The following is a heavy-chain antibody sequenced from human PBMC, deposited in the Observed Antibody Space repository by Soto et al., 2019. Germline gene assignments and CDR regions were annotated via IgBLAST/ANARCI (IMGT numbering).Heavy chain of an antibody. CDR3: ARGRYCSGGSCYPNNWFDP. Sequence: SETLSLTCTVSGGSISSYYWSWIRQPPGKGLEWIGYIYYSGSTNYNPSLKSRVTISVDTSKNQFSLKLSSVTAADTAVYYCARGRYCSGGSCYPNNWFDPWGQGTLVTVSS. CDR1: GGSISSYY. V-gene: IGHV4-59*01. CDR2: IYYSGST. J-gene: IGHJ5*02. D-gene: IGHD2-15*01.